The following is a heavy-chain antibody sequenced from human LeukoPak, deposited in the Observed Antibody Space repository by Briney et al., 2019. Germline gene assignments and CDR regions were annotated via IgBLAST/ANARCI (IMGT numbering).Heavy chain of an antibody. D-gene: IGHD2-8*01. V-gene: IGHV4-31*03. CDR1: GGSISSGAYY. CDR2: IYSSGNT. Sequence: SETLPLTCTVSGGSISSGAYYWSWVRQHPGKGLEWIGYIYSSGNTYYNPPLKSRFTISVDTSKNQFSLRLSSVTAADTAVYYCARVHXCSXGXXYXXXXXDPWXXGTLVTVS. CDR3: ARVHXCSXGXXYXXXXXDP. J-gene: IGHJ5*02.